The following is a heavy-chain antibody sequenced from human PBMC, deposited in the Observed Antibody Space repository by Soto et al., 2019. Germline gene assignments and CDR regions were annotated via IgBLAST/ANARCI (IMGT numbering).Heavy chain of an antibody. Sequence: QVQLQQWGAGLLKPSETLSLTSAVYGGSFSGYYWSWIRQPPGKGLEWIGEINHSGSTNYNPSLKSRVTLAVATSKNQFSLKLSSVITTDTAVYYCASGKVVRGSYVSLDYWGQGTLVTVSS. CDR1: GGSFSGYY. D-gene: IGHD3-10*01. CDR2: INHSGST. CDR3: ASGKVVRGSYVSLDY. V-gene: IGHV4-34*01. J-gene: IGHJ4*02.